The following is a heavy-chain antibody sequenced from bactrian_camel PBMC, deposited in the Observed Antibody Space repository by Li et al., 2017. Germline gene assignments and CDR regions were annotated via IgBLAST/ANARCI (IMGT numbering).Heavy chain of an antibody. CDR3: ARDGAPDNETPWYDY. Sequence: VQLVESGGGLVQPGDSLTLSCAASGFSSSDTWIHWVRQAPGKGLEWVSDINSGSGGTRYADSVKGRFIISRDNAKNTLYLQLNGLETEDTAMYYCARDGAPDNETPWYDYWGQGTQVTVS. J-gene: IGHJ4*01. CDR1: GFSSSDTW. V-gene: IGHV3S1*01. CDR2: INSGSGGT.